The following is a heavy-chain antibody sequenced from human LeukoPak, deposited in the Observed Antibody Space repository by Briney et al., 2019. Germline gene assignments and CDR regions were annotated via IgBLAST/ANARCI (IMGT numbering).Heavy chain of an antibody. CDR2: IRYDGSNK. J-gene: IGHJ4*02. CDR3: AREPASGSYLDY. D-gene: IGHD1-26*01. Sequence: GGSLRLSCAASGFTFSSYGMHWVRQAPGKGLEWVAFIRYDGSNKYYADSVKGRFTISRDNSKNTLYLQMNSLRAEDTAVYYCAREPASGSYLDYWGQGTLVTVSS. V-gene: IGHV3-30*02. CDR1: GFTFSSYG.